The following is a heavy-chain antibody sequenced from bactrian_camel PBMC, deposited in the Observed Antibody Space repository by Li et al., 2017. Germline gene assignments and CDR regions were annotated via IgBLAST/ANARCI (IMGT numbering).Heavy chain of an antibody. Sequence: HVQLVESGGGLVQPGGSVRLSCAASGFDFGHAWMHWVRQAPGKGLEWVSLISSGGSTLYADSAKGRFTISRDNARNTINLELNSLETEDTAMYYCTRDRGLAVPAGSFDYWAQGTQVTVS. D-gene: IGHD1*01. CDR3: TRDRGLAVPAGSFDY. CDR2: ISSGGST. CDR1: GFDFGHAW. V-gene: IGHV3S1*01. J-gene: IGHJ6*01.